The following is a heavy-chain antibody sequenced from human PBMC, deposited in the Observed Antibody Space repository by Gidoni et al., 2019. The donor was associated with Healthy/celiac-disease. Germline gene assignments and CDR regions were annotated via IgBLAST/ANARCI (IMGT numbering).Heavy chain of an antibody. Sequence: QVQLQESGPGLVKPSQTLSLTCTVSGGSISSGGYYWSWFRQHPGKGLEWIGYIYYSGSTYYNPSLKSRVTISVDTSKNQFSLKLSSVTAADTAVYYCARDIAAAGNFDYWGQGTLVTVSS. V-gene: IGHV4-31*03. D-gene: IGHD6-13*01. CDR2: IYYSGST. J-gene: IGHJ4*02. CDR1: GGSISSGGYY. CDR3: ARDIAAAGNFDY.